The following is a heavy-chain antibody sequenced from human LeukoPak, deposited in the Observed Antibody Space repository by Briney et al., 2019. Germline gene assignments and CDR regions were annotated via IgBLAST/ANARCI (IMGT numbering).Heavy chain of an antibody. Sequence: NTSETLSLTCSVSNGSISSSRYFWGWIRQPPGKGLEWIGSIDYSGSTYYNPSLKSRVTISVDTSKNHFSLDLSSVTAADTAAYYCARDRSSSWYKDFDYWGQGTLVTVSS. J-gene: IGHJ4*02. CDR3: ARDRSSSWYKDFDY. D-gene: IGHD6-13*01. CDR2: IDYSGST. V-gene: IGHV4-39*07. CDR1: NGSISSSRYF.